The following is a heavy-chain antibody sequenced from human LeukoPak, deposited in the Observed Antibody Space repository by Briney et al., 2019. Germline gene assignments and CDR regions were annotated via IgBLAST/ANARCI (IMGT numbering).Heavy chain of an antibody. CDR2: IYTSGST. CDR3: ARVRPYYDSSGFNDY. J-gene: IGHJ4*02. CDR1: GGSISSYY. Sequence: SETLSLTCTVSGGSISSYYWSWIRQPAGKGLEWIGRIYTSGSTNYNPSLKSRVTISVDTSKNQFSLKLSSVTAADTAVYYCARVRPYYDSSGFNDYWGQGTLVTVSS. D-gene: IGHD3-22*01. V-gene: IGHV4-4*07.